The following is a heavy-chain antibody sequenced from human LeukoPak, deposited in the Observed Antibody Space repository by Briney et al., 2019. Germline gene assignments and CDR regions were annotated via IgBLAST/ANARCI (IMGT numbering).Heavy chain of an antibody. D-gene: IGHD2-21*02. CDR1: GFTFSWYG. J-gene: IGHJ4*02. V-gene: IGHV3-64D*06. Sequence: GGSLRLSCLGSGFTFSWYGMNWVRQAPGRGLEYVPAISKNGGNTYYVDSVKGRFTISGDNSKNTLYLQMNSLRVEDTAVYFCVKDLSDRDVDYWGQGTLVTVSS. CDR3: VKDLSDRDVDY. CDR2: ISKNGGNT.